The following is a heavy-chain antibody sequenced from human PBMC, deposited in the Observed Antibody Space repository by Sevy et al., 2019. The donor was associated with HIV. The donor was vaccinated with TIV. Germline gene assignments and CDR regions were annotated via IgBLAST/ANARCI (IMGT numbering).Heavy chain of an antibody. CDR3: ARDSIVVVITLFDY. Sequence: ASVKVSCKASGYIFTSYGISWVRQAPGQGLEWMGWISAYNGNTNYAQKLQGRVTMTTDTSTSTAYMELRSLRSDDTAVYYCARDSIVVVITLFDYWGQGILVTVSS. V-gene: IGHV1-18*04. CDR2: ISAYNGNT. J-gene: IGHJ4*02. D-gene: IGHD3-22*01. CDR1: GYIFTSYG.